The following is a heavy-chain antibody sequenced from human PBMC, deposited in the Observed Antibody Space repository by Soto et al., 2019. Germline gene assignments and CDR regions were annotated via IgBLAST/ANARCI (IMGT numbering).Heavy chain of an antibody. Sequence: QVQLVQSGAEVKKPGASVKVSCKASGYTFTNYDINWVRQAAGQGLEWMGWMNPNTGVTKTDYLEKFEGRVTMTRDTSIGTAYLEIHNLRSEDTAVYYGARGATADYSFWDKPRGDWLDSWGHGTLVTVSS. D-gene: IGHD3-3*01. CDR2: MNPNTGVTKT. V-gene: IGHV1-8*02. J-gene: IGHJ5*01. CDR1: GYTFTNYD. CDR3: ARGATADYSFWDKPRGDWLDS.